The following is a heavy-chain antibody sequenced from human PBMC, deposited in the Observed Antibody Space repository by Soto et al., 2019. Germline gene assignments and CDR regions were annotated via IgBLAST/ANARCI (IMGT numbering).Heavy chain of an antibody. CDR1: GGSISSSSYY. J-gene: IGHJ4*02. CDR2: IYYRGDT. V-gene: IGHV4-39*01. CDR3: ARRGSSAWYSHLDY. Sequence: SETLSLTCTVSGGSISSSSYYWGWIRQPPGKGLEWIGSIYYRGDTYYNPSLKSRVTISVDPSKNQFSLKLTSVTAADTAVYYCARRGSSAWYSHLDYSGQGTLVTGSS. D-gene: IGHD6-19*01.